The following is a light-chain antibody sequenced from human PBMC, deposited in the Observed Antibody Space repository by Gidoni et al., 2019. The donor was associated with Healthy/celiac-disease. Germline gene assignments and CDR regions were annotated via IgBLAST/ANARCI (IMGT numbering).Light chain of an antibody. CDR1: QSVRSN. CDR3: QQYNNWPPYT. CDR2: GAS. J-gene: IGKJ2*01. V-gene: IGKV3-15*01. Sequence: IVMTQSPATLSASPGERATLSCRASQSVRSNLAWYQQKPGQAPRLLIYGASTRATGIPARFSGSGSGTEFTLTISSLQSEDFAVYYCQQYNNWPPYTFGQGTKLEIK.